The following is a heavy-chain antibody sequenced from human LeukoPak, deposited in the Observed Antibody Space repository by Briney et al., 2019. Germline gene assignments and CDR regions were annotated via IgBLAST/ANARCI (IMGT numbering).Heavy chain of an antibody. Sequence: SETLSLTCAVYGGSFSGYYWSWIRQPPGKGLEWIGEINHSGSTNYDPSLKSRVTISVDTSKNQFSLKLSSVTAADTAVYYCARGSPVNRDYYYYYMDVWGKGTTVTVPS. D-gene: IGHD2/OR15-2a*01. J-gene: IGHJ6*03. CDR1: GGSFSGYY. V-gene: IGHV4-34*01. CDR3: ARGSPVNRDYYYYYMDV. CDR2: INHSGST.